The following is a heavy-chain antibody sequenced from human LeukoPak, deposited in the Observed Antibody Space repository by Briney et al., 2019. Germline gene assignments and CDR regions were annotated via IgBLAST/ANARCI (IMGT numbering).Heavy chain of an antibody. Sequence: PSETLSLTCTVSGGSISSYYWSWIRQPQGKGLEWIGYIFYSGSTKYNTSLKSRVTISGDTSKTQFSLKLNSVTAADTAVYYCARDRGEALDYWGQGTLVTVSS. J-gene: IGHJ4*02. V-gene: IGHV4-59*01. CDR1: GGSISSYY. CDR3: ARDRGEALDY. D-gene: IGHD3-16*01. CDR2: IFYSGST.